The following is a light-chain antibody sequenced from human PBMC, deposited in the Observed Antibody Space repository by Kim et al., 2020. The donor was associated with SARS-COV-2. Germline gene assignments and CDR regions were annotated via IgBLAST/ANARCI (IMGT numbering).Light chain of an antibody. V-gene: IGKV1-33*01. Sequence: DIQMTQSPASLSASVGDRITFTCQASQDIRYYLNWYQQRPGKAPSLLMYDASKLHIGVPSRFSGSGSGTNFTLSISGVQPEDFATYFCQHYYNLPPTFDQGTKVDIK. J-gene: IGKJ2*01. CDR2: DAS. CDR3: QHYYNLPPT. CDR1: QDIRYY.